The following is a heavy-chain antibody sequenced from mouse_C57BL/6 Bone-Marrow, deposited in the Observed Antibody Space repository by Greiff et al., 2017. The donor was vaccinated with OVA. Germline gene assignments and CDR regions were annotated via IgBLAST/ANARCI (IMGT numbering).Heavy chain of an antibody. V-gene: IGHV7-1*01. CDR3: ARDDYYWYFDV. CDR2: SRNKANDYTT. J-gene: IGHJ1*03. Sequence: DVKLVESGGGLVQSGRSLRLSCATSGFTFSDFYMEWVRQAPGKGLEWIAASRNKANDYTTEYSASVKGRFIVSRDTSHSILYLQMNALRAEDTAIYYCARDDYYWYFDVWGTGTTVTVSS. CDR1: GFTFSDFY.